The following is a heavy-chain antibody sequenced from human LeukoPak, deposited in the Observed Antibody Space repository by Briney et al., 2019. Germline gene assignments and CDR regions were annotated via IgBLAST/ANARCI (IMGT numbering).Heavy chain of an antibody. CDR2: IYYSGST. J-gene: IGHJ6*03. CDR1: GGSISSYY. CDR3: TRGSIAYYYMDV. Sequence: SETLSLTCTVSGGSISSYYWSWIRRPPGKGLEWIGNIYYSGSTNYNPSLKSRVTISVDTSKNQFSLKLSSVTAADTAVYYCTRGSIAYYYMDVWGKGTTVTISS. V-gene: IGHV4-59*01. D-gene: IGHD3-22*01.